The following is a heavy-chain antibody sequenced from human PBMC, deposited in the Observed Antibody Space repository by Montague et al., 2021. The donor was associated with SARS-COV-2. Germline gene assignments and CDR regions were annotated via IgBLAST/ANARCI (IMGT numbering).Heavy chain of an antibody. V-gene: IGHV3-23*01. CDR1: GFTFNKYV. D-gene: IGHD5-18*01. Sequence: SLRLSCAASGFTFNKYVMSWVRQAPEKGLEWVSAIGGSGDNTYYADFVKGRFTISRDNSKNALYLQMSSLRADDTAVYYCAKIRGYRSGFSTTYFDFWGQGSLVTVSS. J-gene: IGHJ4*02. CDR2: IGGSGDNT. CDR3: AKIRGYRSGFSTTYFDF.